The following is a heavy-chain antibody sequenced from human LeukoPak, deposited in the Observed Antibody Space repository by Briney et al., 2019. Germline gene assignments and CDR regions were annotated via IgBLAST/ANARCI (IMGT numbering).Heavy chain of an antibody. CDR1: GFTFSSYW. Sequence: GGSLRLSCAASGFTFSSYWIHWVRQAPGKGLAWVSRVNSDGSTTTYADSVKGRFTISRDNAKNTVYLQMNSLRAEDTAVYYCAGDRGDIAARPGAVYYYYGMDVWGQGTTVTVSS. CDR3: AGDRGDIAARPGAVYYYYGMDV. V-gene: IGHV3-74*03. J-gene: IGHJ6*02. CDR2: VNSDGSTT. D-gene: IGHD6-6*01.